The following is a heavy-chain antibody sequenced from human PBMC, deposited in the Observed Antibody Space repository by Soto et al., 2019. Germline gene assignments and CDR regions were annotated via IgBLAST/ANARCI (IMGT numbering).Heavy chain of an antibody. D-gene: IGHD5-12*01. Sequence: EVQLLASGGGLVQPGGSLRLSCAASGFTFSSYAMSWVRQAPGKGLEWVSAISGSGGSTYYADSVKGGFTISRDNSKNTMYLQKNSLRASDTAVYYCAKVEALMATIYYWGQGTLVTVS. CDR1: GFTFSSYA. J-gene: IGHJ4*02. V-gene: IGHV3-23*01. CDR2: ISGSGGST. CDR3: AKVEALMATIYY.